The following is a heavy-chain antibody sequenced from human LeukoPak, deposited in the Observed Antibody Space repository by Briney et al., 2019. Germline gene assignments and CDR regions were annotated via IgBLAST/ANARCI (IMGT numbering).Heavy chain of an antibody. Sequence: GGSLRLSCAASGFTVSSNYMSWVRQAPGKGLEWVSVIYSGGSTYYADSVKGRFTISRDNSKNTLYLQMNSLRAEDTAVYYCAKDASGSYYDAFDIWGQGTMVTVSS. V-gene: IGHV3-53*01. D-gene: IGHD1-26*01. J-gene: IGHJ3*02. CDR3: AKDASGSYYDAFDI. CDR2: IYSGGST. CDR1: GFTVSSNY.